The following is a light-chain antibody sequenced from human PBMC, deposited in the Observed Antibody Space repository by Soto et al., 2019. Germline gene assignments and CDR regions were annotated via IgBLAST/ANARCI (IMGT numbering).Light chain of an antibody. CDR2: LAS. CDR3: MQGIQIPPIT. J-gene: IGKJ5*01. CDR1: QSLQYSNGYNY. Sequence: DIVMTQSPLSLPVTPGEPASISCRSSQSLQYSNGYNYLDWYLQKPGQSPQLLIHLASNRASGVPDRFSGSGSGTDFTLNISRVEAEDVGLYYCMQGIQIPPITFGSGTRLEIK. V-gene: IGKV2-28*01.